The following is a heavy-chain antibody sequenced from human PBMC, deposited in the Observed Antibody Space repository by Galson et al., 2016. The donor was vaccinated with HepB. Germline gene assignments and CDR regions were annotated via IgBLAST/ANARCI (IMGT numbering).Heavy chain of an antibody. CDR2: INNDSGYT. D-gene: IGHD2-21*02. Sequence: SVKVSCKASGYTFTSYAMQWVRRAPGQGLEWMGWINNDSGYTKYSQKFQGRVTITRDTSSRTAYLELSRLTSEDTAVYYCVNGPFDGGDGYWGQGTLVTVSS. V-gene: IGHV1-3*04. CDR3: VNGPFDGGDGY. CDR1: GYTFTSYA. J-gene: IGHJ4*02.